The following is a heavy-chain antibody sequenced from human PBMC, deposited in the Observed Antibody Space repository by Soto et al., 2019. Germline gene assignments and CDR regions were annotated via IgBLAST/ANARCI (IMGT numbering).Heavy chain of an antibody. Sequence: PGGSLRLSCAASGFTFSSYGMNWVRQAPGKGLEWVSSISSTSSYIYYADSLQGRFTISRDNAKNSLYLQMNSLRAEDTAVYYCARNLGISSSWYIGFDPWGQGTLVTV. CDR1: GFTFSSYG. V-gene: IGHV3-21*01. CDR3: ARNLGISSSWYIGFDP. D-gene: IGHD6-13*01. CDR2: ISSTSSYI. J-gene: IGHJ5*02.